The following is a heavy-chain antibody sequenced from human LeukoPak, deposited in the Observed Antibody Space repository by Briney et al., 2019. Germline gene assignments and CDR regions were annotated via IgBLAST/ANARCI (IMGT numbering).Heavy chain of an antibody. CDR1: GGSLSSHY. J-gene: IGHJ3*02. V-gene: IGHV4-59*11. Sequence: SETLSLTCTVSGGSLSSHYWSWIRQPPGKGLEWIGYISYIGSTNYNPSLKSRVTISVDTSKNQFSLKLSSVTAADTAVYYCARDPTTVTKGLDIWGQGTMVTVSS. CDR3: ARDPTTVTKGLDI. CDR2: ISYIGST. D-gene: IGHD4-17*01.